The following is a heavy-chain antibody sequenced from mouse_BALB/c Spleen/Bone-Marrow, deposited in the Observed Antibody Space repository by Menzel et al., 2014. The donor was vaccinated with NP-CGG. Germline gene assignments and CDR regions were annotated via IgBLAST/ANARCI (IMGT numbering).Heavy chain of an antibody. D-gene: IGHD1-1*01. V-gene: IGHV3-8*02. CDR3: ARDYGSSFDY. Sequence: EVQLVESGPSLVKPSQTLSLTCSVTGDSITSGYWNWIRKFPGNKFEYMGYISHSGSTYYNPSLKSRISITRDTSKNQFYPQLNSVTTEDTATYYCARDYGSSFDYWGQGTTLTVSS. CDR2: ISHSGST. J-gene: IGHJ2*01. CDR1: GDSITSGY.